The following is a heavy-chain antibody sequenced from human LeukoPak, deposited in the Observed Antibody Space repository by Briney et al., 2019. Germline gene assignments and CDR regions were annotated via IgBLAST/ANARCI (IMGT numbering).Heavy chain of an antibody. D-gene: IGHD5-18*01. CDR2: IYSGGST. CDR3: ARDSEVGYNVDTAKPSDYYGMDV. J-gene: IGHJ6*02. Sequence: GGSLRLSCAASGFTVSSNYMSWVRQAPGKGLEWVSVIYSGGSTYYADSVEGRFTISRDNSKNTLYLQMNSLRAEDTAVYYCARDSEVGYNVDTAKPSDYYGMDVWGQGTTVTVS. CDR1: GFTVSSNY. V-gene: IGHV3-66*01.